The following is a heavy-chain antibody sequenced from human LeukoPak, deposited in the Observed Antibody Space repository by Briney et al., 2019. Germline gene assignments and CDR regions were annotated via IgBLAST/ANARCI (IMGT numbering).Heavy chain of an antibody. V-gene: IGHV3-23*01. CDR3: AKARELWPRGVLDY. D-gene: IGHD1-26*01. J-gene: IGHJ4*02. CDR2: ISGSGGST. CDR1: GFTFSSYA. Sequence: YPGGSLRLSCAASGFTFSSYAMSWVRQAPGKGLEWVSAISGSGGSTYYADSVKGRFTISRDNSKNTLYLQMNSLRAEDTAVYYCAKARELWPRGVLDYWGQGTLVTVSS.